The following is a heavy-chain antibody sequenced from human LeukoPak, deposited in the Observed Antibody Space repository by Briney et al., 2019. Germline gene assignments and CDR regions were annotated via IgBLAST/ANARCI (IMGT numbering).Heavy chain of an antibody. CDR3: ARHERSTMGRGVKPKKWFDP. CDR1: GVSISSSSYY. D-gene: IGHD3-10*01. Sequence: SETLSLTCTVSGVSISSSSYYWGWIRQPPGKGLEWIGSFYYSGSTYYNPSLNRCATISVDTTKNRFSLKLSSVTAADTAVYYCARHERSTMGRGVKPKKWFDPWGQGTLVTVPS. V-gene: IGHV4-39*01. J-gene: IGHJ5*02. CDR2: FYYSGST.